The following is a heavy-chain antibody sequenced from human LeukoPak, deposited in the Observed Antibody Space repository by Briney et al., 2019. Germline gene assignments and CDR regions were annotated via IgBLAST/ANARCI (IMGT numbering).Heavy chain of an antibody. D-gene: IGHD3-16*01. CDR1: GYSFTNYW. Sequence: GESLKISCQGSGYSFTNYWVGWVRQMPGKGLERVGIIYPGDSDTRYSPSFQGHVTISADKSISTTYLQWSSLKASDTAMYYCARQPFGEGYYFDYWGQGTLVTVSS. CDR3: ARQPFGEGYYFDY. J-gene: IGHJ4*02. V-gene: IGHV5-51*01. CDR2: IYPGDSDT.